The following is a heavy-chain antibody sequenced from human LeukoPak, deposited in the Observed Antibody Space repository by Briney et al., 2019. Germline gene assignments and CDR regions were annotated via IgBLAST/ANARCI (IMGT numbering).Heavy chain of an antibody. J-gene: IGHJ4*02. CDR3: ARGAGAGYNLQPFDY. D-gene: IGHD5-24*01. V-gene: IGHV4-59*08. CDR2: IYYSGST. Sequence: PSETLSLTCTVSGGSISSYYWSWIRQPPGKGLEWIGSIYYSGSTKYNPSLKSRVSISVDTSKNQFSLKLSSVTAADTAVYYCARGAGAGYNLQPFDYWGQGTLVTVSS. CDR1: GGSISSYY.